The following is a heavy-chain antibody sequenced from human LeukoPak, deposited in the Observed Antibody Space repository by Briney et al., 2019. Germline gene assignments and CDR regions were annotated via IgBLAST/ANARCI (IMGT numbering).Heavy chain of an antibody. CDR2: ISWNSGSI. J-gene: IGHJ4*02. D-gene: IGHD4-17*01. V-gene: IGHV3-9*01. Sequence: PRRSLRLSCAASGFTFDDYAMHWVRQAPGEGLEWVSGISWNSGSIGYADSVKGRFTISRDNAKNSLYLQMNSLRAEDTALYYCAKDVSLYGDYVFDYWGQGTLVTVSS. CDR1: GFTFDDYA. CDR3: AKDVSLYGDYVFDY.